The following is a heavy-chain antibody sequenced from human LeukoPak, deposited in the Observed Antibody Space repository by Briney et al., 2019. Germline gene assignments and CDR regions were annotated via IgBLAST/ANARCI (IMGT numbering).Heavy chain of an antibody. CDR2: IKSKTDGGTT. D-gene: IGHD5-12*01. J-gene: IGHJ4*02. Sequence: RPGGSLRLSCAASGFAFSNAWMSWVRQAPGKGLEWVGRIKSKTDGGTTDYAAPVKGRFTISRDDSKNTVYLQMNSLKTEDTAAYHCTTRGYSGYELVDYWGQGTLVTVSS. V-gene: IGHV3-15*01. CDR1: GFAFSNAW. CDR3: TTRGYSGYELVDY.